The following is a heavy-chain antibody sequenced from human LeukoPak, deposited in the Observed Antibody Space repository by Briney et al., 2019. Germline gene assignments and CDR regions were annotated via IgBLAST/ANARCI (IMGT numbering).Heavy chain of an antibody. D-gene: IGHD3-16*01. V-gene: IGHV1-8*01. CDR1: GYTFTGYG. Sequence: ASVKVSCKASGYTFTGYGVNWVRQATGQGLVWMGWMNPNSGNTDYARKFQGRVTMTTNTSISTAYMELSSLRSEDTAVYYCAGGHYIGDYRYYYMDVWGKGTTVTVSS. J-gene: IGHJ6*03. CDR3: AGGHYIGDYRYYYMDV. CDR2: MNPNSGNT.